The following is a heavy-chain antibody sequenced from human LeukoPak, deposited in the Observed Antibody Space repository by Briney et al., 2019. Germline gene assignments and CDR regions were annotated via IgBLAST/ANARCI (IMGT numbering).Heavy chain of an antibody. CDR3: ARELSGSYFAY. D-gene: IGHD3-10*01. CDR2: INPSGGST. CDR1: GYIFSSYR. J-gene: IGHJ4*02. V-gene: IGHV1-46*01. Sequence: GASVKVSCKASGYIFSSYRMHWVRQAPGQGFEWMGIINPSGGSTSYAQKFQGRVTMTRDMSTSILYMELSDLRSEDTAVYYCARELSGSYFAYWGQGTLVTVSS.